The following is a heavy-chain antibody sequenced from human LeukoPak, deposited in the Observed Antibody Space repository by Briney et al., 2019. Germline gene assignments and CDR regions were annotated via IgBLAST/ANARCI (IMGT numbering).Heavy chain of an antibody. CDR3: TKNGYSSGSYSGY. Sequence: PGGSLRLSCAASGFTFSGSAMHWVRQASGKGLEWVGRIRSKANSYATAYAASVKGRFTISRDDSKNTAYLQMNSLKTEDTAVYYCTKNGYSSGSYSGYWGQGTLVTVSS. CDR2: IRSKANSYAT. D-gene: IGHD6-19*01. CDR1: GFTFSGSA. J-gene: IGHJ4*02. V-gene: IGHV3-73*01.